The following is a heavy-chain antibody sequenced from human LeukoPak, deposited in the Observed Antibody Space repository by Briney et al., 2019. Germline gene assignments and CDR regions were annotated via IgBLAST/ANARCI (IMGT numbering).Heavy chain of an antibody. CDR2: ISGSGGST. V-gene: IGHV3-23*01. J-gene: IGHJ4*02. D-gene: IGHD3-10*01. Sequence: GGSLRLSCAASGFTFSSYGMSWVRQAPGKGLEWASAISGSGGSTYYADSVKGRFTISRDNSKNTLYLQMNSLRAEDTAVYYCAKDPQGAGSGDWGQGTLVTVSS. CDR3: AKDPQGAGSGD. CDR1: GFTFSSYG.